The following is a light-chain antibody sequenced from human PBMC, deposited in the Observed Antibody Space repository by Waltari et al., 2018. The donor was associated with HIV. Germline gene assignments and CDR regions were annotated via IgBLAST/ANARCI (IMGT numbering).Light chain of an antibody. J-gene: IGLJ2*01. CDR2: EVT. V-gene: IGLV2-8*01. CDR3: SSYAPTNKFYVL. Sequence: QSALTQPPSASGSPGQSVTMSCTGTSSDIDGYNYVSWYQQHPGKAPKLIMTEVTKRPSGVPDRFSGSKSGNTASLTVSGLQAEDEAHYYCSSYAPTNKFYVLFGGGTTLTVL. CDR1: SSDIDGYNY.